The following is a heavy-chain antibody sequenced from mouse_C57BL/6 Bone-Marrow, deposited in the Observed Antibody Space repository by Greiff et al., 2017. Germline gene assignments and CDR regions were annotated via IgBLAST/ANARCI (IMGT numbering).Heavy chain of an antibody. CDR1: GYTFTSYW. J-gene: IGHJ1*03. D-gene: IGHD1-1*01. CDR2: INPSNGGT. CDR3: ARGDYSRGYYDV. V-gene: IGHV1-53*01. Sequence: QVQLQQPGTDLVKPGASVKLSCKASGYTFTSYWMHWVKQRPGQGLEWIGNINPSNGGTNYNEKFKSKATLTVDKSSSTAYMQLRGLTSEDSAVYDCARGDYSRGYYDVWGTGTTVTVSA.